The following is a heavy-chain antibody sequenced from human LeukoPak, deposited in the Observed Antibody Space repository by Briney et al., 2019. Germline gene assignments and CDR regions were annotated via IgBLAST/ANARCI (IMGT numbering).Heavy chain of an antibody. D-gene: IGHD2-21*01. CDR2: ISYDGSNK. Sequence: GRSLRLSCAASGFTFSSYAMHWVRQAPGKGLEWVAVISYDGSNKYYADSVKGRFTISRDNSKNTLYLQMSSLRAEDTAVCYCARDVANYFDYWGQGTLVTVSS. CDR1: GFTFSSYA. J-gene: IGHJ4*02. V-gene: IGHV3-30*15. CDR3: ARDVANYFDY.